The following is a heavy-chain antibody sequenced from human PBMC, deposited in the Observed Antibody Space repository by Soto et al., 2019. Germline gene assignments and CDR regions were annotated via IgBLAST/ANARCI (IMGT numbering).Heavy chain of an antibody. D-gene: IGHD4-17*01. V-gene: IGHV4-59*03. CDR2: SAYTGNT. CDR3: TTWSPPDDLLNS. Sequence: SETLSLTCVVSGGSITSYHWSWIRQFPGKGLEWIAYSAYTGNTNYNPSLKSRVTISMDTSKNQLSLNLTSLQTDDTGVYFCTTWSPPDDLLNSWGQGTVVTVSS. J-gene: IGHJ1*01. CDR1: GGSITSYH.